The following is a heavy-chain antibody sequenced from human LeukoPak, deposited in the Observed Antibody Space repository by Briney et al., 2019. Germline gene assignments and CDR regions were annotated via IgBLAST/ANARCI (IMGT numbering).Heavy chain of an antibody. V-gene: IGHV1-2*02. CDR2: INPNSGGT. J-gene: IGHJ6*02. D-gene: IGHD6-13*01. CDR3: ARGLPFSEDTAAPYYYYGMDV. CDR1: GYTFTGYY. Sequence: ASVKVCCKASGYTFTGYYMHWVRQAPGQGVEWMGWINPNSGGTNYAQKFQGRVTMTRDTSISTAYMELSRLRSDDTAVYYCARGLPFSEDTAAPYYYYGMDVWGQGTTVTVSS.